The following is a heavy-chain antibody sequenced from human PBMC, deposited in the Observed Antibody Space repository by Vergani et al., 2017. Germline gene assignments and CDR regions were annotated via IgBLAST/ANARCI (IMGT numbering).Heavy chain of an antibody. CDR3: ARQGPLVGAPGGVDY. V-gene: IGHV5-51*01. D-gene: IGHD1-26*01. CDR2: IYPGDSDT. CDR1: GYNFTNYW. J-gene: IGHJ4*02. Sequence: EVQLMESGGGWAQPGESLRISCQISGYNFTNYWLGWVRQMPGKGLEWMGIIYPGDSDTKYSPSFEGHVTISADASTSVAYLQWSSLKASDTAMYYCARQGPLVGAPGGVDYWGQGTLVTVSS.